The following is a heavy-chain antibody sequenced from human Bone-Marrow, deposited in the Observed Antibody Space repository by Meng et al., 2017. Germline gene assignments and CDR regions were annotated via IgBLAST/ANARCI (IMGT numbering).Heavy chain of an antibody. CDR2: IVVGSGNT. J-gene: IGHJ4*02. V-gene: IGHV1-58*01. Sequence: SVKVSCKASGFTFTSSAVQWVRQARGQRLEWIGWIVVGSGNTNYAQKFQERVTITRDMSTSTAYMELSSLRSEDTAVYYCAKVFQGIAAAGITDPLGFDYWGQGTLVTVSS. CDR1: GFTFTSSA. CDR3: AKVFQGIAAAGITDPLGFDY. D-gene: IGHD6-13*01.